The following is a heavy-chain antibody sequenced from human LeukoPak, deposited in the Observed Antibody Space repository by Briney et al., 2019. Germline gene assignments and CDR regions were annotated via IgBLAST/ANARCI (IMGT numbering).Heavy chain of an antibody. CDR3: AKDWDDYYGSGSTFDY. V-gene: IGHV3-23*01. Sequence: PGGSLRLSCAASGFTFSSYAMSWVRQAQGKGLEWVSAISGSGGSTYYADSVKGRFTISRDNSKNTLYLQMNSLRTEDTAVYYCAKDWDDYYGSGSTFDYWGQGTQVTVSS. D-gene: IGHD3-10*01. CDR1: GFTFSSYA. J-gene: IGHJ4*02. CDR2: ISGSGGST.